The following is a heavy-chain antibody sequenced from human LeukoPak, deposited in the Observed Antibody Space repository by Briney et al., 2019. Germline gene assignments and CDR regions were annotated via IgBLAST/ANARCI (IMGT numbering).Heavy chain of an antibody. V-gene: IGHV3-30*04. Sequence: GGSLRLSCAASGFSFGSYAMHWVRQAPGKGLEWVAVISNDGNIQYYVDSVKGRFTISRDNSKNTVYLQMNSLRAEDTAVYYCARKGTLSFEVDTAMVAYYFDYWGQGTLVTVSS. CDR3: ARKGTLSFEVDTAMVAYYFDY. D-gene: IGHD5-18*01. CDR2: ISNDGNIQ. CDR1: GFSFGSYA. J-gene: IGHJ4*02.